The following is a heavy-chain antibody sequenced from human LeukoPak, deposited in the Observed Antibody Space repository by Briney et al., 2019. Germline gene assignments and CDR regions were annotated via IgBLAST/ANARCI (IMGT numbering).Heavy chain of an antibody. CDR1: GYTFTSYD. Sequence: ASLKVSCKASGYTFTSYDINWVRQATGQGLEWMGWMNPNSGNTGYAQKFQGRVTMTRNTSISTAYMELSSLRSEDTAVYYCARGGGCSGGSCYLFSILDRFDYWGQGTMVTVSS. D-gene: IGHD2-15*01. V-gene: IGHV1-8*01. J-gene: IGHJ4*02. CDR2: MNPNSGNT. CDR3: ARGGGCSGGSCYLFSILDRFDY.